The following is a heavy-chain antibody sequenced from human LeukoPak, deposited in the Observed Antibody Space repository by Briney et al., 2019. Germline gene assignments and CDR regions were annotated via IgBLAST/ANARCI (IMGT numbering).Heavy chain of an antibody. CDR3: AKPRAMTTGVGRYFDL. CDR2: IKKDGSAQ. V-gene: IGHV3-7*03. Sequence: GGSLRLSCAGSGFTFSSYWMTWARQAPGKGLEWVANIKKDGSAQNYVDSVKGRFTISRDNSKNTLYLQMNSLRAEDTATYYCAKPRAMTTGVGRYFDLWGRGTLVTVSS. D-gene: IGHD1-1*01. J-gene: IGHJ2*01. CDR1: GFTFSSYW.